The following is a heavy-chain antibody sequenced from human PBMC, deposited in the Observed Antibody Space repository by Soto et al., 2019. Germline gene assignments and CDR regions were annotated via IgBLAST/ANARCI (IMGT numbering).Heavy chain of an antibody. CDR1: GYSFTSNW. D-gene: IGHD1-20*01. Sequence: PGESLKISCKGSGYSFTSNWIAWVRQMPGKGLEWMGIIYPGDSDTRYSPSFQGQVTISADNSISTAYLQWSCLKATDTAMYYCARGLTATLDPYHLDYWGQGTLVTVSS. CDR3: ARGLTATLDPYHLDY. J-gene: IGHJ4*02. V-gene: IGHV5-51*01. CDR2: IYPGDSDT.